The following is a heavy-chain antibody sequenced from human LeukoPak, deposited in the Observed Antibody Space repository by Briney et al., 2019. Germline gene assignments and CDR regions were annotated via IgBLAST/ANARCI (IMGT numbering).Heavy chain of an antibody. Sequence: GGSLRHACAASGFTFSSYTLNWVRQAPRKGLEWVSAISTSSSYINYADSVKGRFTISRDNSKNTLYLQMNSLRAEDTAIYYCAKDPRRVARLITFGGGRPYYFDYWGQGTLVTVSS. V-gene: IGHV3-21*04. CDR3: AKDPRRVARLITFGGGRPYYFDY. D-gene: IGHD3-16*01. CDR1: GFTFSSYT. CDR2: ISTSSSYI. J-gene: IGHJ4*02.